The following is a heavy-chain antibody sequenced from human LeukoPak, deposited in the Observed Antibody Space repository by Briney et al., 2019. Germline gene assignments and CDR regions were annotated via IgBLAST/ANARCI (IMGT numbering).Heavy chain of an antibody. D-gene: IGHD3-10*01. CDR2: INPSGGST. Sequence: ASVKVSCKASGYTFTSYYMHWVRQAPGQGLEWMGIINPSGGSTSYAQKFQGRVTMTRDTSTSTVYMELSSLRSEDTAVYYCARAMLGVMVRGTGNAFDIWGQGTMVTVSS. V-gene: IGHV1-46*01. CDR3: ARAMLGVMVRGTGNAFDI. CDR1: GYTFTSYY. J-gene: IGHJ3*02.